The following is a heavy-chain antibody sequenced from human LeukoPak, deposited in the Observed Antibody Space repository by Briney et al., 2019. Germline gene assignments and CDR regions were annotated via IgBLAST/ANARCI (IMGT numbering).Heavy chain of an antibody. V-gene: IGHV1-69*04. Sequence: ASVKVSCKASGGTFSSYAISWVRQAPGQGLEWMGRIIPILGIANYAQKLQGRVTITADKSTSTAYMELSSLRSEDTAVYYCARDREDYGGTFDYWGQGTLVTVSS. CDR2: IIPILGIA. CDR1: GGTFSSYA. CDR3: ARDREDYGGTFDY. J-gene: IGHJ4*02. D-gene: IGHD4-23*01.